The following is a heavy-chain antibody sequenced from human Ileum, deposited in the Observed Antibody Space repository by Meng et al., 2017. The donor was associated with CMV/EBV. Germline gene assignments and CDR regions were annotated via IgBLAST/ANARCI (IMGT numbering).Heavy chain of an antibody. CDR3: AREKSSCTSSTCYGVDS. Sequence: QLQESGQRLVNPSGPLSPTCTVSDGSNSSYYWSWIRQSAGKGLEWIGRIHTSGTTNYNPSLKSRVTLSLDTSKDQFSLKLTSVTAADTAVYYCAREKSSCTSSTCYGVDSWGQGTLVTVSS. J-gene: IGHJ4*02. CDR2: IHTSGTT. CDR1: DGSNSSYY. D-gene: IGHD2-2*01. V-gene: IGHV4-4*07.